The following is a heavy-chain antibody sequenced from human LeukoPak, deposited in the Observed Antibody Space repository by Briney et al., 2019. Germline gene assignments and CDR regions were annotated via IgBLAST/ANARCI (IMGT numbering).Heavy chain of an antibody. CDR1: GGSISSNSYY. CDR3: ASWGATHHYFDS. J-gene: IGHJ4*02. D-gene: IGHD1-26*01. CDR2: IYYSGIT. V-gene: IGHV4-39*01. Sequence: SETLSLTCTVSGGSISSNSYYWGWIRQPPGKGLEWIGSIYYSGITYYNPSLKSRVTISVDTSKNQFSLKLSSVTAADTAVYYCASWGATHHYFDSWGRGTLVTVSS.